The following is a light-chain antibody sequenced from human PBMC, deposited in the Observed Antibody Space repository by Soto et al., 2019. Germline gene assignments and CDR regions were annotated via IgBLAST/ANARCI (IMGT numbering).Light chain of an antibody. CDR1: QDISNY. Sequence: DIPMTQSPSSLSASVGDRVTITCQASQDISNYLNWYQQKPGKAPKLLIYDTSNLETGVPTRFSGSRSGSDFTFTIRSLQPEDIATYYCQQYDNLPRTFGPGTKVDIK. J-gene: IGKJ3*01. CDR3: QQYDNLPRT. V-gene: IGKV1-33*01. CDR2: DTS.